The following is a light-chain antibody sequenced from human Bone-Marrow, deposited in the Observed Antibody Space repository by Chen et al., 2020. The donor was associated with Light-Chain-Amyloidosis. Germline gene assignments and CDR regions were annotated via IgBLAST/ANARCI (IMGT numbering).Light chain of an antibody. V-gene: IGLV2-14*01. CDR1: SSDVGGDNH. CDR2: EVT. CDR3: SSYTITNTLV. Sequence: QSALTQPASVSGSPGQSITISCTGTSSDVGGDNHVSWYQQHPDKAHKLMIYEVTNRPSWVPDRFSGSKSDNTAYLTISGLQTEDEADYFCSSYTITNTLVFGSGTRVTVL. J-gene: IGLJ1*01.